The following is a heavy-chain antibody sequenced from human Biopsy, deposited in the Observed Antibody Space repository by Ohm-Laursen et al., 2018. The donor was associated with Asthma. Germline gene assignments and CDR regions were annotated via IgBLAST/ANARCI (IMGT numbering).Heavy chain of an antibody. CDR3: ASSGGYYFPH. J-gene: IGHJ4*02. Sequence: PPGTLSLTCSVSGVSMKTYYWSWIRQPPGKGLEWIGSLYYSGSANYNPSLKSRVTISLDMSKSQFSLKLNSVSAADTAIYYCASSGGYYFPHWGQGTLVTVPS. CDR1: GVSMKTYY. V-gene: IGHV4-59*01. CDR2: LYYSGSA. D-gene: IGHD6-19*01.